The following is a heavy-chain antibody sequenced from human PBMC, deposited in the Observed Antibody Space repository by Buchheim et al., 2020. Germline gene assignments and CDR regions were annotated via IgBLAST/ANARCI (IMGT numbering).Heavy chain of an antibody. Sequence: QVQLVESGGGVVQPGRSLRLSCAASGFTFSSYGMHWVRQAPGKGLEWVAVISYDGSNKYYADSVKGRFTISRDNSKNTLYLQMNSLRAEDTAVYYCAKAELLWFRELLPSYYFDYWGQGTL. J-gene: IGHJ4*02. CDR2: ISYDGSNK. V-gene: IGHV3-30*18. CDR1: GFTFSSYG. D-gene: IGHD3-10*01. CDR3: AKAELLWFRELLPSYYFDY.